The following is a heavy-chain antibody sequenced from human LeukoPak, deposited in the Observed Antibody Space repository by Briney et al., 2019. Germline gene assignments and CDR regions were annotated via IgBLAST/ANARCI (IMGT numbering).Heavy chain of an antibody. V-gene: IGHV4-59*02. CDR1: GDSVTTYY. Sequence: SETLSLTCTVYGDSVTTYYWSWIRQPPGKGLEWLGYVYYSGSATYNPSLKSRVTISVDTSKNQFSLRLSSVTAADTAVYYCARDGSNWSNDYYHGVDVWGQGTTVTVSS. J-gene: IGHJ6*02. D-gene: IGHD4-11*01. CDR2: VYYSGSA. CDR3: ARDGSNWSNDYYHGVDV.